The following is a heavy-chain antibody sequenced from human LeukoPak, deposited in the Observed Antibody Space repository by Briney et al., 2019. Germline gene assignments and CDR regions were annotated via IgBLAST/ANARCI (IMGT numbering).Heavy chain of an antibody. CDR2: IRYDGSNK. CDR1: GFTFSSYG. Sequence: GGSLRLSCAASGFTFSSYGMHWVRQAPGKGLEWVAFIRYDGSNKYYADSVKGRFTISRDNAKNSLYLQMNSLRAEDTALYYCAKDIGNVIAAAGDYWGQGTLVTVSS. D-gene: IGHD6-13*01. J-gene: IGHJ4*02. V-gene: IGHV3-30*02. CDR3: AKDIGNVIAAAGDY.